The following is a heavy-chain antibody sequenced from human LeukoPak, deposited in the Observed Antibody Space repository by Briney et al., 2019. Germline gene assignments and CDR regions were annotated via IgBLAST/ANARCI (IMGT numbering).Heavy chain of an antibody. CDR2: MNPNSGNT. Sequence: APVKVSCKASGYTFTSYDINWVRQATGQGREWMGWMNPNSGNTGYAQKFQGRVTMTRNTSISTAYMELSSLRSEDTAVYYCAREVAAAGIPFWGQGTLVTVSS. V-gene: IGHV1-8*01. CDR3: AREVAAAGIPF. J-gene: IGHJ4*02. D-gene: IGHD6-13*01. CDR1: GYTFTSYD.